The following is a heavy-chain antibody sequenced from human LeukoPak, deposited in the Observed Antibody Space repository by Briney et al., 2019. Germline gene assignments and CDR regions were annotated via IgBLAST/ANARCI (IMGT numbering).Heavy chain of an antibody. CDR2: INPNSGGT. D-gene: IGHD6-13*01. CDR3: ARGSHRWYSASWSENY. Sequence: ASVRVSCKASGYTFTGYYTHWVRQAPGQGLEWMGWINPNSGGTNYAQKFQGRVTMTRDTSNSTAYMELSRLRFDDTAVYYCARGSHRWYSASWSENYWGQGTLVTVSS. CDR1: GYTFTGYY. J-gene: IGHJ4*02. V-gene: IGHV1-2*02.